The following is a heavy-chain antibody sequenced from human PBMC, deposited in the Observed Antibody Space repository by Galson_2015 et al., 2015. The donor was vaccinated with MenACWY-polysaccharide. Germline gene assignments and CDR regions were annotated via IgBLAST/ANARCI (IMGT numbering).Heavy chain of an antibody. CDR1: GFTFSNYW. J-gene: IGHJ4*02. V-gene: IGHV3-7*03. CDR3: ARDTANHYYDNNGFI. Sequence: SLRLSCAASGFTFSNYWMSWVRQAPGKGLEWVATIKQDGSEKYYTDSLKGRFTISRDNAKNSLFLQANSLRAEDTAVYYCARDTANHYYDNNGFIGGQGTLVTVSS. D-gene: IGHD3-22*01. CDR2: IKQDGSEK.